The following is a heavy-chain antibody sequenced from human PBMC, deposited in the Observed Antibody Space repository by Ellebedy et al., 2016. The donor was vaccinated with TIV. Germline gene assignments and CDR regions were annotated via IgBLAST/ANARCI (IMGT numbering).Heavy chain of an antibody. J-gene: IGHJ5*02. CDR1: GDSISSGGYS. D-gene: IGHD3-22*01. CDR3: AKVRNYYDSSGYYWPDNGFDP. CDR2: IYHSGKT. Sequence: SETLSLXXAVSGDSISSGGYSWSWIRQPPGKGLEWIGYIYHSGKTYYNPSLKSRVTISVDRPKNQFSVRLNSVTAADTAVYYCAKVRNYYDSSGYYWPDNGFDPWGQGTLVTVSS. V-gene: IGHV4-30-2*01.